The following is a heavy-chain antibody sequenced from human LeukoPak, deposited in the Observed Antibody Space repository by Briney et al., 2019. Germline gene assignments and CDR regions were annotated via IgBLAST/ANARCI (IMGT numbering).Heavy chain of an antibody. Sequence: PGGSLRLSCAASGFTFSSYAMSWVRQAPGEGLEWVSGISGSGGSTYYADSVKGRFTISRDNAKNTLYLQMNSLRAEDTAVYFCAKGSRGSSSWYSPYFYYYGMDVWGQGTTVTVSS. J-gene: IGHJ6*02. CDR3: AKGSRGSSSWYSPYFYYYGMDV. D-gene: IGHD6-13*01. V-gene: IGHV3-23*01. CDR1: GFTFSSYA. CDR2: ISGSGGST.